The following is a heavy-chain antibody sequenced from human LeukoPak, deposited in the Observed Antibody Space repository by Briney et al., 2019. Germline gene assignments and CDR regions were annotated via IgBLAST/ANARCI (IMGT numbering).Heavy chain of an antibody. D-gene: IGHD3-9*01. Sequence: GKSLRLSCVASGFSFSSYDMHWVRQAPGKGLEWVAIIWYDGSDKYYGDSVRGRFTVSRDNLKNTLYPQMNTLRAEDTAVYYCARDLNREDFDYWGQGALVVVSS. V-gene: IGHV3-33*01. CDR2: IWYDGSDK. J-gene: IGHJ4*02. CDR1: GFSFSSYD. CDR3: ARDLNREDFDY.